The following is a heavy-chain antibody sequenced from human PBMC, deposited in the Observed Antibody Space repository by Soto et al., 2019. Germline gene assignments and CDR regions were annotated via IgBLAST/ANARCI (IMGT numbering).Heavy chain of an antibody. V-gene: IGHV3-23*01. Sequence: EAQLLESGGGLVQPGGSLRLSCAASGFTFRNYAMGWVGQAPGRGLEWVSAISGSGGSTYFAASVKGRFTIPRDNSKNTLYLQMSSLRAEDTAVYYCAKGGGSYPFDYWGQGTLVTVSS. CDR1: GFTFRNYA. CDR3: AKGGGSYPFDY. CDR2: ISGSGGST. D-gene: IGHD1-26*01. J-gene: IGHJ4*02.